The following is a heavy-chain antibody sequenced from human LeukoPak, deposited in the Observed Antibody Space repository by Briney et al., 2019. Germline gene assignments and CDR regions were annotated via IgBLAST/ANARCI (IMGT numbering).Heavy chain of an antibody. Sequence: TGGSLRLSCAASGFTFSSYAMSWVRQAPGKGLEWVAVISYDGSNKYYADSVKGRFTISRDNSKNTLYLQMNSLRAEDTAVYYCARSGGGEQLRYDFDYWGQGTLVTVSS. CDR1: GFTFSSYA. D-gene: IGHD3-16*01. V-gene: IGHV3-30-3*01. J-gene: IGHJ4*02. CDR3: ARSGGGEQLRYDFDY. CDR2: ISYDGSNK.